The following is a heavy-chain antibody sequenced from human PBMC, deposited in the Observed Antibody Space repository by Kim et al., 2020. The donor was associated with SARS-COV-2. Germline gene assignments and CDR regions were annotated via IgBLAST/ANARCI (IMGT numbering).Heavy chain of an antibody. CDR2: ISFYCRNK. CDR3: ARGNYYESMSLSDYYNGMDV. V-gene: IGHV3-30-3*01. Sequence: GGSLRLSCAASGLNFDSSAMNWVRPPPVKVLDFFSFISFYCRNKDYADPVKGRFTISRDNSKSTLYLEMNSLRVEDTALYYCARGNYYESMSLSDYYNGMDVWGQGTTVTVSS. D-gene: IGHD3-22*01. J-gene: IGHJ6*02. CDR1: GLNFDSSA.